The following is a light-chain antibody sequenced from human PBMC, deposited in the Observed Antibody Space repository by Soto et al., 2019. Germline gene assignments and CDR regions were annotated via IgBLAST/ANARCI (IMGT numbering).Light chain of an antibody. CDR1: ESISRDY. J-gene: IGKJ5*01. Sequence: EIVLTQSPGTLSLSPGQRVTLSCRASESISRDYLAWYQQKPGQAPRLLIYGASTRATGIPARFSGSGSGTEFTLTVSSLQSEDFAVYYCQQYNNWPPITFGQGTRLEIK. CDR2: GAS. CDR3: QQYNNWPPIT. V-gene: IGKV3-15*01.